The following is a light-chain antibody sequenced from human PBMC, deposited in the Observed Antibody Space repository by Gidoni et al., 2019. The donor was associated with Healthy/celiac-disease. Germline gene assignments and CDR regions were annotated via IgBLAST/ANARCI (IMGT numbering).Light chain of an antibody. Sequence: QSVLTQPPSASGTPGQGVTISCSGRRSNIGSNYVYWYQQLPGTAPKLLIYRNKQRPSGVPDRFSVSKSGTSASLAISGLRSEDEADYYCAAWDDSLSGYVFGTGTKVTVL. CDR1: RSNIGSNY. CDR3: AAWDDSLSGYV. V-gene: IGLV1-47*01. J-gene: IGLJ1*01. CDR2: RNK.